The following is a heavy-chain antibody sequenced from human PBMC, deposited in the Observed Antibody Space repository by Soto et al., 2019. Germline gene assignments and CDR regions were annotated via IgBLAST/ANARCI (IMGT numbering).Heavy chain of an antibody. D-gene: IGHD2-15*01. Sequence: TLSLTCTVSGDAIITGGYYWGWIRQPPGKGLEWIGNIQYSGTASYSPSLKSRVTISVGTSNNQFSLNLTSVTAAAPAVYLCVGGFPWVGFDYWGQRTLVTVSS. CDR1: GDAIITGGYY. V-gene: IGHV4-39*01. CDR3: VGGFPWVGFDY. CDR2: IQYSGTA. J-gene: IGHJ4*02.